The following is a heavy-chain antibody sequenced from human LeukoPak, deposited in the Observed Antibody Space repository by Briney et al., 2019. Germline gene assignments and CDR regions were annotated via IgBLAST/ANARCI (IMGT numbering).Heavy chain of an antibody. CDR2: IYYSGST. J-gene: IGHJ4*02. V-gene: IGHV4-39*07. D-gene: IGHD6-19*01. Sequence: PSETLSLTCTVSGGSISSSSYYWGWIRQPPGKGLEWIGSIYYSGSTYYNPSLKSRVTISVDTSKNQFSLKLSSVTAADTAVYYCARGRWLDTGGYYFDYWGQGTLVTVSS. CDR1: GGSISSSSYY. CDR3: ARGRWLDTGGYYFDY.